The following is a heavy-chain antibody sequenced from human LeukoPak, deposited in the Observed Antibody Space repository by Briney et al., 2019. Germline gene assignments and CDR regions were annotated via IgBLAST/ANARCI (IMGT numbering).Heavy chain of an antibody. CDR1: GGSFSGYY. CDR2: INHSGST. CDR3: ARDVGEYCSSTSCQYYFDY. D-gene: IGHD2-2*01. J-gene: IGHJ4*02. V-gene: IGHV4-34*01. Sequence: PSETLSLTCAVYGGSFSGYYWSWIRQPPGKGLEWIGEINHSGSTNYNPSLKSRVTISVDTSKNQFSLKLSSVTAADTAVYCCARDVGEYCSSTSCQYYFDYWGQGTLVTVSS.